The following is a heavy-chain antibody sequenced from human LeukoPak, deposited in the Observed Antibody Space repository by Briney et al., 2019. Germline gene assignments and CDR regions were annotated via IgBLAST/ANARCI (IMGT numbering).Heavy chain of an antibody. CDR2: ISAYDGRT. Sequence: ASVKVSCKASGFAFNKYGFSWVRQAPGQGPEWLGWISAYDGRTNYAQNLQGRLTLTTDTSTTTAYMELRSLRSDDTAVYYCARGVGVWTGYYVAAFYFDYWGQGTLITVYS. CDR3: ARGVGVWTGYYVAAFYFDY. D-gene: IGHD3/OR15-3a*01. V-gene: IGHV1-18*01. J-gene: IGHJ4*02. CDR1: GFAFNKYG.